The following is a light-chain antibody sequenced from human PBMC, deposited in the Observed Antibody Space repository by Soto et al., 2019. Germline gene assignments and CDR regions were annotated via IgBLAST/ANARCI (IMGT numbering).Light chain of an antibody. CDR2: KDS. CDR3: QSADSSGTYEV. V-gene: IGLV3-25*03. CDR1: ALPKQY. J-gene: IGLJ3*02. Sequence: SYELTQPPSVSVPPGQTARITCSGDALPKQYAYWYQQKPGQAPVLVIYKDSERPSGIPERFSGSSSGTTVTLTISGVQAEDEADYYCQSADSSGTYEVFGGGTKLTVL.